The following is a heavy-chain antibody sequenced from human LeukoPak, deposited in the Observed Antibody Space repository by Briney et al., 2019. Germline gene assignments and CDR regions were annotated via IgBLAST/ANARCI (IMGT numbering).Heavy chain of an antibody. CDR3: ARVHNRRWYLSLDY. CDR1: GGSFSVYY. Sequence: SETLSLTCAVSGGSFSVYYSGSIRQTPRKGLGWSGEIKHSGSPNPKASIKSRVTIAVDTSKNQSSLKLSSGTAAETAGYYCARVHNRRWYLSLDYWGEGSQVSVRS. V-gene: IGHV4-34*01. CDR2: IKHSGSP. J-gene: IGHJ4*02. D-gene: IGHD6-13*01.